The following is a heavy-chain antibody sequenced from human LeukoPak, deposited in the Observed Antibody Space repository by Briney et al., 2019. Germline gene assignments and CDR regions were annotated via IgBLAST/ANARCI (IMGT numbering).Heavy chain of an antibody. CDR2: IFPLLGIA. CDR3: ARGLTAHHGGTY. V-gene: IGHV1-69*04. Sequence: GSSVKVSCKASVCTLRRYAISWVRQAPGQGLEWMGRIFPLLGIANYAQKFQGRVTITADKSTSTAYMELSSLRSEDTAVYYCARGLTAHHGGTYWGQGTLVTVSS. D-gene: IGHD3-16*01. CDR1: VCTLRRYA. J-gene: IGHJ4*02.